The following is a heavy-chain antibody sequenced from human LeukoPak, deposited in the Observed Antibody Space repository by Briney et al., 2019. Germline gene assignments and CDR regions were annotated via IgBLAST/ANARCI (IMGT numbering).Heavy chain of an antibody. CDR2: ISGSGGST. CDR3: AKDQPSRPYGSGQNKYHPH. Sequence: GGSLRLSCAASGFTFSSYAMSWVRQAPGKGLEWVSAISGSGGSTYYADSVKGRFTISRDNSKNTLYLQMNSLRAEDTAVYYCAKDQPSRPYGSGQNKYHPHWGQGTLVTVSS. D-gene: IGHD3-10*01. CDR1: GFTFSSYA. V-gene: IGHV3-23*01. J-gene: IGHJ4*02.